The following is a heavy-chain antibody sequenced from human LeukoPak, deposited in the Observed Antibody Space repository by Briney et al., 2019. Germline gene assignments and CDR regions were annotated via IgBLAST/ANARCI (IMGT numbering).Heavy chain of an antibody. D-gene: IGHD3-3*02. CDR2: ISGSGGST. CDR3: AKHFPYFEY. CDR1: GFTFSSYA. Sequence: GGSLRLSCAASGFTFSSYAMGWVRQAPGKGLEWVSGISGSGGSTYYADSVKGRFTISRDNSKNTLYLQMSSLRGEDTAVYYCAKHFPYFEYSGQGTLVTVSS. J-gene: IGHJ4*02. V-gene: IGHV3-23*01.